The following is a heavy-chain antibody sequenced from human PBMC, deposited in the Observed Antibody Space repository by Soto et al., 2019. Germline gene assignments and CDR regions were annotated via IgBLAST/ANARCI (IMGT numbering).Heavy chain of an antibody. D-gene: IGHD3-22*01. J-gene: IGHJ4*02. CDR1: EFTFSNYC. V-gene: IGHV3-23*01. Sequence: PVGSMRVSCAASEFTFSNYCMHWVRQAQGKTLEWVSGISGSGGTTYYADSVKGRFTISRDNSKNTLFLQMKSLRAEDTSVYYCARLSQPYYYDSRTYFDVFDYWGQGTLVTVS. CDR3: ARLSQPYYYDSRTYFDVFDY. CDR2: ISGSGGTT.